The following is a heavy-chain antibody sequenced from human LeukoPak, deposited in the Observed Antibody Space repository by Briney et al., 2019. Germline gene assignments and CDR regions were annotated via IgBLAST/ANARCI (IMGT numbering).Heavy chain of an antibody. V-gene: IGHV4-34*01. CDR1: GGSISSSGYS. CDR2: INHSGST. D-gene: IGHD5-12*01. CDR3: ARRGLRKMPDY. Sequence: SETLSLTCAVSGGSISSSGYSWSWIRQPPGKGLEWIGEINHSGSTNYNPSLKSRVTISVDTSKNQFSLKLSSVTAADTAVYYCARRGLRKMPDYWGQGTLVTVSS. J-gene: IGHJ4*02.